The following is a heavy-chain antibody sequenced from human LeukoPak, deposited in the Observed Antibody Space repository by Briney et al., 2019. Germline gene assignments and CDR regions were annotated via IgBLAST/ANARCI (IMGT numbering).Heavy chain of an antibody. Sequence: APVKVSCKASGYTFTSYAMHWVRQAPGQRLEWMGWINAGNGNTKYSQKFQGRVTITRDTSASTAYMELSSLRSEDTAVYYCARGSLNLHFQWWRVRYHFDYWGQGTLVTVSS. J-gene: IGHJ4*02. D-gene: IGHD2-15*01. CDR1: GYTFTSYA. CDR3: ARGSLNLHFQWWRVRYHFDY. CDR2: INAGNGNT. V-gene: IGHV1-3*01.